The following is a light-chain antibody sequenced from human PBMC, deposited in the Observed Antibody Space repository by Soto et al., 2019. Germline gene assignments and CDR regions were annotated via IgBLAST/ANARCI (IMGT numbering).Light chain of an antibody. CDR3: QQRSNWLRT. CDR1: QSVSSY. V-gene: IGKV3-11*01. J-gene: IGKJ3*01. Sequence: EIVLTQSPATLSLSPGERATLSCRASQSVSSYLAWYQQKPGQAPRLLIYDASNRATGIPARFSGSGSGTDFTLTISSLEPEDFAVYYCQQRSNWLRTFGPGPKVDIK. CDR2: DAS.